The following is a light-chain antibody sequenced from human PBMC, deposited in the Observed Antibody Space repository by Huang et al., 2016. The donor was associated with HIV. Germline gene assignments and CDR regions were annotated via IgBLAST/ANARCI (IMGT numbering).Light chain of an antibody. J-gene: IGKJ3*01. CDR2: AAS. CDR1: QIVSSH. V-gene: IGKV3-15*01. CDR3: QQYNDFRST. Sequence: ETVMTQSPVTLSVSPGGRASLSCRSSQIVSSHLAWYQQKPGQAPRLLIYAASTRDTGIPAMFSGSGAGTEFTLTISTLQSEDSVVYYCQQYNDFRSTFGPGTRVEIK.